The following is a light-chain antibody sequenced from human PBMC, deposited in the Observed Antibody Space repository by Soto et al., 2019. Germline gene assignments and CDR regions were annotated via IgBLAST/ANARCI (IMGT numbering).Light chain of an antibody. CDR1: QSVDSHY. CDR2: PPS. Sequence: EIVLTQSPGTLSLSPGERATLSCRASQSVDSHYLAWYHQRPGQTPRLLISPPSRRATGIPDRFSGSGSGTDFTLIISRLEPEDFGMYYCWQHVKSPRTFGQGTKLEIK. J-gene: IGKJ2*01. CDR3: WQHVKSPRT. V-gene: IGKV3-20*01.